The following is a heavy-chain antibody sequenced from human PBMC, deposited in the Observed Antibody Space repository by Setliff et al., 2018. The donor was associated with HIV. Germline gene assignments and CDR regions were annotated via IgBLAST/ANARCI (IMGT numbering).Heavy chain of an antibody. CDR3: ASRYYGSGSYAVFDS. V-gene: IGHV3-7*03. CDR2: IKQDGSEK. J-gene: IGHJ4*02. D-gene: IGHD3-10*01. CDR1: GLTFSRYW. Sequence: GGSLRLSCAASGLTFSRYWMNWVRQAPGKGLEWVANIKQDGSEKYYVDSVKDRFAISRDNAKNSLYLQMNSLRAEDTAMYYCASRYYGSGSYAVFDSWGQGTVVTVSS.